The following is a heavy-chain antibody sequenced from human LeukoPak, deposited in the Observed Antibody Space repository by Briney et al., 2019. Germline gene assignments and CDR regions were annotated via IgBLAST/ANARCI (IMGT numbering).Heavy chain of an antibody. CDR3: ATEIPVANTLNDVMDV. V-gene: IGHV1-18*01. D-gene: IGHD5-12*01. CDR2: ISAYNGNT. CDR1: GYTFTSYG. Sequence: ASVKVSCKASGYTFTSYGISWVRQAPGQGLEWMGWISAYNGNTNYAQKLQGRVTMTTDTSTSTAYMELRSLRAEDTAVYYCATEIPVANTLNDVMDVWGQGTTVTVSS. J-gene: IGHJ6*02.